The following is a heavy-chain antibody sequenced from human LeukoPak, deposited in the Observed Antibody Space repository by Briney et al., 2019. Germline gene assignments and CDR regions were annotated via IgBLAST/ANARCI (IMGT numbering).Heavy chain of an antibody. CDR2: INPIDGNT. CDR1: GGTFSSYA. J-gene: IGHJ4*02. D-gene: IGHD1-26*01. Sequence: ASVKVSCKASGGTFSSYAISWVRQAPGQGLEWMGMINPIDGNTNRPQKFRGRLTVTRDTSTSTVYMELSSLTSEDTAVYFCAREPTSGSCYFDYWGQGTLVTVSS. CDR3: AREPTSGSCYFDY. V-gene: IGHV1-46*01.